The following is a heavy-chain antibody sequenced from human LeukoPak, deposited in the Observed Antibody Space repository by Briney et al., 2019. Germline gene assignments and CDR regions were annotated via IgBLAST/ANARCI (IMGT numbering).Heavy chain of an antibody. D-gene: IGHD5-18*01. J-gene: IGHJ6*02. CDR1: GFTVSSNY. Sequence: GSLRLSCAASGFTVSSNYMSWVRQAPGKGLEWVSVIYSCGSTYYADSVKGRFTISRDNSKNTLYLQMNSLRAEDTAVYYCAKDLPAVDTAMGASDYYGMDVWGQGTTVTVSS. V-gene: IGHV3-53*01. CDR3: AKDLPAVDTAMGASDYYGMDV. CDR2: IYSCGST.